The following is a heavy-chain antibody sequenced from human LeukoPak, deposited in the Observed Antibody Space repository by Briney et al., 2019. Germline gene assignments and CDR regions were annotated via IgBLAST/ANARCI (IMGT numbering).Heavy chain of an antibody. D-gene: IGHD1-1*01. CDR1: GGTFSSYA. CDR2: IIPIFGTA. J-gene: IGHJ3*02. Sequence: GASVKVSCKASGGTFSSYAISWVRQAPGQGLEWMGGIIPIFGTANYAQKFQGRVTITADESTSTAYMELSSLRSEDTAVYYCARPKLEPKLDAFDIWGQGTMVTVSS. CDR3: ARPKLEPKLDAFDI. V-gene: IGHV1-69*13.